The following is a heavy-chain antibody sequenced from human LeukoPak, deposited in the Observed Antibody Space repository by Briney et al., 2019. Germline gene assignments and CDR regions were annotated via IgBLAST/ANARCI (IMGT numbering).Heavy chain of an antibody. D-gene: IGHD3-10*02. CDR1: GFTFNRYN. Sequence: PGGSLRLSCAASGFTFNRYNMNWVRRAPGKGLEWVSSISTSSSYIYYADSVRGRFTISRDNAKNSLYLQMNSLRAEDTAVYYCAELGITMIGGVWGKGTTVTTSS. CDR2: ISTSSSYI. J-gene: IGHJ6*04. CDR3: AELGITMIGGV. V-gene: IGHV3-21*01.